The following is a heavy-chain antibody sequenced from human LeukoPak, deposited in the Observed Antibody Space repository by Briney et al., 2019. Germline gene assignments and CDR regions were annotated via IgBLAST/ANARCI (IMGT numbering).Heavy chain of an antibody. J-gene: IGHJ4*02. CDR1: GGSITSYY. CDR2: IYYSGST. V-gene: IGHV4-59*08. D-gene: IGHD2-15*01. CDR3: ARSDYCSGGSCYIDS. Sequence: SETLSLTCTVSGGSITSYYWSWIRQPPGKGLEWIGYIYYSGSTNYNPSLKGRVTISADTSKNQFSLKLSSMTAADTAMYYCARSDYCSGGSCYIDSWGQGTLVTVSS.